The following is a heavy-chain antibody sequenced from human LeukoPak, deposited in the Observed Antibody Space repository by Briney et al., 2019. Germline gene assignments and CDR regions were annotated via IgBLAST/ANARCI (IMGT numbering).Heavy chain of an antibody. D-gene: IGHD3-22*01. CDR3: ARTYYDSGGYHVSTDY. J-gene: IGHJ4*02. Sequence: SEPLSLACAVYGGSFSGYYWSWIRQPPGKGLEWIGEINHSGSTNYNPSLKSRVTISVDTSKNQFSLKLSSVTAADTAVYYCARTYYDSGGYHVSTDYWGQGTLVTVSS. V-gene: IGHV4-34*01. CDR1: GGSFSGYY. CDR2: INHSGST.